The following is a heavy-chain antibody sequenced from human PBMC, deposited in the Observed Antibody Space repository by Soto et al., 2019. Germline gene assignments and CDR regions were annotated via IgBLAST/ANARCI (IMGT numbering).Heavy chain of an antibody. J-gene: IGHJ4*01. Sequence: EWLSGTCPVSGGPITINYWSWIRQAPGKGLEWIGYIYYSGSTTYNPSLKSRVTMSADTSKDQFSLKLNSVTAADTAVYYCARDPGGPYDHWGPGILVTVSS. CDR1: GGPITINY. CDR3: ARDPGGPYDH. V-gene: IGHV4-59*01. D-gene: IGHD2-15*01. CDR2: IYYSGST.